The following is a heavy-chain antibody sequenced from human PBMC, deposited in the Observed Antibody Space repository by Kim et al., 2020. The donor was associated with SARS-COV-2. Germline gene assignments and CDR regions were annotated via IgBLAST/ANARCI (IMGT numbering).Heavy chain of an antibody. CDR1: GYTFTSYG. V-gene: IGHV1-18*01. Sequence: ASVKVSCKASGYTFTSYGISWVRQAPGQGLEWMGWISAYNGNTNFAQKLQGRVTMTTDTSTSTAYMELRSLRSDDTAVYYCARSGGYCSSTSCSQLYYYYYYGMDFCGQGTTVTVSS. CDR3: ARSGGYCSSTSCSQLYYYYYYGMDF. CDR2: ISAYNGNT. D-gene: IGHD2-2*01. J-gene: IGHJ6*02.